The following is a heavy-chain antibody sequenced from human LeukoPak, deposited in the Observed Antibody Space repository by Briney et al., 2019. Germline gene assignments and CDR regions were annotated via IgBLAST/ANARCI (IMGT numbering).Heavy chain of an antibody. Sequence: GGSLRLSCAASGFTFSSYWMHWVRQAPGKGLVWVSRINTDGSSTSYADSVRGRFTISRDNAKNTLYLQMSSLRAEDTAVYYCARDLFYDSSGYLDYWGQGTLVTVSS. J-gene: IGHJ4*02. CDR1: GFTFSSYW. CDR2: INTDGSST. D-gene: IGHD3-22*01. V-gene: IGHV3-74*01. CDR3: ARDLFYDSSGYLDY.